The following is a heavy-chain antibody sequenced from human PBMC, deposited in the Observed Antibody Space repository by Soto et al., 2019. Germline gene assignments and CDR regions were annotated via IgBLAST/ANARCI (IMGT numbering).Heavy chain of an antibody. CDR1: GGSISSSNYY. CDR2: IYYSGNT. Sequence: SETLSLTCVVSGGSISSSNYYWGWIRRPPGKRLELIGNIYYSGNTYYNPSLKSRVTFSIDTSTRTVFLELTSLKFDDAAVYYCARGFIPENYWGQGTRVTVSS. D-gene: IGHD2-2*01. J-gene: IGHJ4*02. CDR3: ARGFIPENY. V-gene: IGHV4-39*02.